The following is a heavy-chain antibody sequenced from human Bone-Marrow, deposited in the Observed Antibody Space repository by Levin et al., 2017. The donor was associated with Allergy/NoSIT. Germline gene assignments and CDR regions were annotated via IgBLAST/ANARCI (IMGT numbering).Heavy chain of an antibody. CDR3: ARVLAGFDGSAMAYDD. CDR1: GASIRSGAYY. CDR2: IYYNGST. Sequence: SETLSLTCTVSGASIRSGAYYWSWVRQPPGQGLEWIGYIYYNGSTYFNPSLKSRVSISVDTSKNQFSLKLSSVTAADTADYYCARVLAGFDGSAMAYDDCGRGSLVTVSS. D-gene: IGHD3-10*01. J-gene: IGHJ4*02. V-gene: IGHV4-31*03.